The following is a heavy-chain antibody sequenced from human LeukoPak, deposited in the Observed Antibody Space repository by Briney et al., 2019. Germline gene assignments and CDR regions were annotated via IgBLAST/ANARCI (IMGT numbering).Heavy chain of an antibody. Sequence: PGGSLRLACAASGYTFSSFSINWVRQAPGKGLEWVSSISVRSNYIYYADSVRGRFTISRDDARDSLYLQMNSLRAEDTAVYYCVRLRRNSDTSGYYYYYDIWGQGTLVTVSS. D-gene: IGHD3-22*01. CDR1: GYTFSSFS. CDR3: VRLRRNSDTSGYYYYYDI. CDR2: ISVRSNYI. V-gene: IGHV3-21*01. J-gene: IGHJ1*01.